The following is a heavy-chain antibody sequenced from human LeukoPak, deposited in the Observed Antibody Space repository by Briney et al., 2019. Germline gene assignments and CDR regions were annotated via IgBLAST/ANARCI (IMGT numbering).Heavy chain of an antibody. CDR2: IYYSGST. Sequence: PSQTLSLTCTVSGGSISSGDYYWIWIRQPPGKGLEWIGYIYYSGSTYYNPSLKSRVTISVDTSKNQFSLKLSSVTAADTAVYYCARATVGIAAAGMLRGFYFDYWGQGTLVTVPS. J-gene: IGHJ4*02. CDR1: GGSISSGDYY. CDR3: ARATVGIAAAGMLRGFYFDY. V-gene: IGHV4-30-4*08. D-gene: IGHD6-13*01.